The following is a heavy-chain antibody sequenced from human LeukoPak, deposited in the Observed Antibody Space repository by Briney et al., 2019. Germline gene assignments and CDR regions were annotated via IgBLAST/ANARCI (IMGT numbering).Heavy chain of an antibody. D-gene: IGHD6-13*01. V-gene: IGHV3-7*01. Sequence: GGSLRLSCATSGFTFSSYWMSWVRQAPGKGLEWVANIRRDGRENYYVDSVKGRFTISRDNAKNSLYLQMNSLRAEDTAVYYCARYPLQPYYFDYWDQGTLVTVSS. J-gene: IGHJ4*02. CDR1: GFTFSSYW. CDR3: ARYPLQPYYFDY. CDR2: IRRDGREN.